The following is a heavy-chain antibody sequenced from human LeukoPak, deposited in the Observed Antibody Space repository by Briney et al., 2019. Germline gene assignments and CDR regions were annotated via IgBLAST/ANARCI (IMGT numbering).Heavy chain of an antibody. CDR2: ISGGGSTI. D-gene: IGHD2-21*01. Sequence: GGSLRLSCAASGFTFSSYEMNWVRQAPGKGLEWVSYISGGGSTIYYADSVKGRFTISRDNSKNTLYLQMNSLRAEDTAVYYCARGSDFVVGPRIDYWGQGTLVTVSS. CDR1: GFTFSSYE. CDR3: ARGSDFVVGPRIDY. V-gene: IGHV3-48*03. J-gene: IGHJ4*02.